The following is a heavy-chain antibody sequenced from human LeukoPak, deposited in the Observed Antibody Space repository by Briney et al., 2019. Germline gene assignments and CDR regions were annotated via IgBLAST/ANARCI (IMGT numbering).Heavy chain of an antibody. CDR3: TSLGGNAAGY. CDR1: GFTFSSYA. J-gene: IGHJ4*02. Sequence: GGSLRLSCAASGFTFSSYAMSLVRQAPGKGLEWISMLYSGDDSYYADSVKGKFTISRDTSKNTLSLQMNSLRAEDTAMYYCTSLGGNAAGYWGQGTLVTVSS. CDR2: LYSGDDS. V-gene: IGHV3-66*01. D-gene: IGHD2-15*01.